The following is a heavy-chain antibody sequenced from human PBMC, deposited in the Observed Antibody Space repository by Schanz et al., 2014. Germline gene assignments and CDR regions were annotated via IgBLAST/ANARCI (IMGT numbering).Heavy chain of an antibody. V-gene: IGHV1-46*01. CDR2: INPSGGNA. CDR3: ARDRRRYCSTASCLHDNWFDP. D-gene: IGHD2-2*01. Sequence: QLQLVQSGAEVKRPGASAKVTCKASGNIFTNYYIHWVRQAPGQGLEWMGIINPSGGNANYARKFQGRVTMTRDTSTDTVYLEVRSLRSDDTAVYYCARDRRRYCSTASCLHDNWFDPWGQGTLVTVSS. CDR1: GNIFTNYY. J-gene: IGHJ5*02.